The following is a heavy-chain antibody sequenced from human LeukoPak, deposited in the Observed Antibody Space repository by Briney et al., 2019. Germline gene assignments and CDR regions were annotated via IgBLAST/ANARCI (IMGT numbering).Heavy chain of an antibody. CDR3: TTQLQHHFDY. V-gene: IGHV3-23*01. Sequence: GGSLRLSCAASGFTFSSYTMNWVRQALGQGLEWVSTISDPHSGSQTHYADSVKGRFTISRDDSKNTVYLQMDSLRAEDTAVYYCTTQLQHHFDYWGQGTQVTVSS. J-gene: IGHJ4*02. CDR1: GFTFSSYT. D-gene: IGHD2-2*01. CDR2: ISDPHSGSQT.